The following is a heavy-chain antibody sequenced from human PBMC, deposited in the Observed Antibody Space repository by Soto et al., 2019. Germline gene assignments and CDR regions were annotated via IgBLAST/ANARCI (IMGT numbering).Heavy chain of an antibody. CDR1: GFTFDDYA. D-gene: IGHD6-13*01. CDR3: AKDMGSSWNNAFDI. Sequence: GGSLRLSCAASGFTFDDYAMHWVRQAPGKGLEWVSGISWNSGSIGYADSVKGRFTISRDNAKNSLYLQMNSLRAEDTALYYCAKDMGSSWNNAFDIWGQGTMVTVSS. CDR2: ISWNSGSI. V-gene: IGHV3-9*01. J-gene: IGHJ3*02.